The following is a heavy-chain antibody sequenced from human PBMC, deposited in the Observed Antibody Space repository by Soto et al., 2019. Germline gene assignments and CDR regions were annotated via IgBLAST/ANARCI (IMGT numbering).Heavy chain of an antibody. V-gene: IGHV1-69*04. J-gene: IGHJ4*02. Sequence: ASVKVSCKASGGTFSSYTISWVRQAPGQGLEWMGRIIPILGIANYAQKFQGRVTITADKSTSTAYMELSSLRSEDTAVYYCARDVNYGSYDFWSGYQDYWGQGTLVTVSS. CDR1: GGTFSSYT. CDR3: ARDVNYGSYDFWSGYQDY. CDR2: IIPILGIA. D-gene: IGHD3-3*01.